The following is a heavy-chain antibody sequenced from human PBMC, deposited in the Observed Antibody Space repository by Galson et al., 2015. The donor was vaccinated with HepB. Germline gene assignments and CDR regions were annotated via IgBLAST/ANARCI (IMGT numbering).Heavy chain of an antibody. Sequence: SLRLSCAASGFAFSDYGMHWVRQAPGKGLEWVAVIWFDGNNKYYVDSVKGRFTISRDNSKKTLYLQMNSLRVEDTAVYYCARARSYQAFLVDYWGQRTLVTVSS. D-gene: IGHD1-26*01. CDR3: ARARSYQAFLVDY. J-gene: IGHJ4*02. CDR1: GFAFSDYG. V-gene: IGHV3-33*01. CDR2: IWFDGNNK.